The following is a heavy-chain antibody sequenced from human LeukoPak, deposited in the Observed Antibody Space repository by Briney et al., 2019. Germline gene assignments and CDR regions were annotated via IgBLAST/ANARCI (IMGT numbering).Heavy chain of an antibody. CDR3: ARDRVGSSWSFDY. D-gene: IGHD6-13*01. CDR1: GYTFTGYY. V-gene: IGHV1-2*02. J-gene: IGHJ4*02. Sequence: ASVKVSCKASGYTFTGYYMHWVQQAPGQGLEWMGWINPNSGGTNYAQKFQGRVTMTRDTSISTAYMELSRLRSDDTAVYYCARDRVGSSWSFDYWGQGTLVTVSS. CDR2: INPNSGGT.